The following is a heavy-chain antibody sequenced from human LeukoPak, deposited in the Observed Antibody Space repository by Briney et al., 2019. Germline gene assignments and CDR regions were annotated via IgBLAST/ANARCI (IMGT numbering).Heavy chain of an antibody. V-gene: IGHV3-11*01. Sequence: GGSLRLSCAASGFTFSDYYMSWIRQAPGKGLEWVSYISSSGSTIYYADPVKGRFTISRDNAKNSLYLQMNSLRAEDTAVYHCARDHCSSTSCYNNWFDPWGQGTLVTVSS. CDR2: ISSSGSTI. D-gene: IGHD2-2*02. CDR3: ARDHCSSTSCYNNWFDP. CDR1: GFTFSDYY. J-gene: IGHJ5*02.